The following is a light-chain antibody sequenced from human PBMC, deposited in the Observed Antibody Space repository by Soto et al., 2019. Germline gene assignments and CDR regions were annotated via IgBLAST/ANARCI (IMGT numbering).Light chain of an antibody. CDR3: AAWDDSLNGVI. Sequence: LTQPPSASGPPGQRVTISCSGSSSNIGRNTVHWYQHLPGTAPKLLIYSNHQRPSGVTDRFSGSKSGTSASLAISGLQSDDEADYYCAAWDDSLNGVIFGGGTKVTVL. J-gene: IGLJ2*01. CDR2: SNH. CDR1: SSNIGRNT. V-gene: IGLV1-44*01.